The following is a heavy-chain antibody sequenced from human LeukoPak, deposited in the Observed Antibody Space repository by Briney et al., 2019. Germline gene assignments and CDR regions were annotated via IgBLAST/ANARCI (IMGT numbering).Heavy chain of an antibody. CDR2: IYYSGST. V-gene: IGHV4-59*01. CDR3: ARALTARPWYFDL. Sequence: PSETLSPTCTVSGGSISSYYWSWIRQPPGKGLEWIGYIYYSGSTNYNPSLKSRVTISVDTSKNQFSLKLSSVTAADTAVYYCARALTARPWYFDLWGRGTLVTVSS. D-gene: IGHD6-6*01. CDR1: GGSISSYY. J-gene: IGHJ2*01.